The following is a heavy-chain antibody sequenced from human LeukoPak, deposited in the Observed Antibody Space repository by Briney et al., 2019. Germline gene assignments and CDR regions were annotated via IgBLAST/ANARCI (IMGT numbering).Heavy chain of an antibody. CDR2: IKQDGSEK. J-gene: IGHJ3*02. CDR3: ANGFPYYYDSSGYYPDASDI. Sequence: GGSLRLSCAASGFTFSSYWMSWVRQAPGKGLEWVANIKQDGSEKYYVDSVKGRFTISRDNAKNSLYLQMNSLRAEDTALYYCANGFPYYYDSSGYYPDASDIWGQGTMVTVSS. V-gene: IGHV3-7*03. D-gene: IGHD3-22*01. CDR1: GFTFSSYW.